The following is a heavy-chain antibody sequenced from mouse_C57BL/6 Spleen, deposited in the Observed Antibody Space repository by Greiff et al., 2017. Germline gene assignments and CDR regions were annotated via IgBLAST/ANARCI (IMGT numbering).Heavy chain of an antibody. V-gene: IGHV1-64*01. CDR3: ARRVYYDYYWYFDV. J-gene: IGHJ1*03. Sequence: QVQLQQPGAELVKPGASVKLSCKASGYTFPSYWMHWVKQRPGQGLEWIGMIHPNSGSTNYNEKFKSKATLTVDNSSSTAYMQLSSLTSEDSAVYYCARRVYYDYYWYFDVWGTGTTVTVSS. CDR1: GYTFPSYW. D-gene: IGHD2-4*01. CDR2: IHPNSGST.